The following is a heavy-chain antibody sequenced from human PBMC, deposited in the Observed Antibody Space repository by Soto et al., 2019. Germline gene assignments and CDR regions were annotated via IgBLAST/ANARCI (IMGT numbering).Heavy chain of an antibody. V-gene: IGHV3-23*01. Sequence: GGSLRLSCAASGFTFSSYAMSWVRQAPGKGLEWVSAISGSGGSTYYADSVKGRFTISRDNSKNTLYLQMNSLRAEDTAVYYCAKKLRAYYYDSSGYHYGAFDIWGQGTMVTVSS. J-gene: IGHJ3*02. CDR3: AKKLRAYYYDSSGYHYGAFDI. CDR1: GFTFSSYA. D-gene: IGHD3-22*01. CDR2: ISGSGGST.